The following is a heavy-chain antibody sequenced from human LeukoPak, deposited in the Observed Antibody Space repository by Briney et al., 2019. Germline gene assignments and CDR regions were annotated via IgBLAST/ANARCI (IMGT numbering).Heavy chain of an antibody. Sequence: PSETLSLTCTVSGGSISSYYWSWIRQPPGKGQEWIGYIYYSGSTNYNPSLKSRVTISVDTSKNQFSLKLSSVTAADTAVYYCARRFRYYYDSSASDYWGQGTLVTVSS. V-gene: IGHV4-59*01. CDR3: ARRFRYYYDSSASDY. D-gene: IGHD3-22*01. CDR1: GGSISSYY. CDR2: IYYSGST. J-gene: IGHJ4*02.